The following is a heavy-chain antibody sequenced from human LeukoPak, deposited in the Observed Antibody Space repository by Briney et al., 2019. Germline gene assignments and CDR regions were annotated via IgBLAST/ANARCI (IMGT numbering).Heavy chain of an antibody. CDR3: ARDLGGGRDGYNRDY. J-gene: IGHJ4*02. Sequence: WASVKVSCKASGYTFTGYYMHWVRQAPGQGLEWMGWINPNSGGTNYAQKFQGRVTMTRDTSISTAYMELSRLRSDDTAVYYCARDLGGGRDGYNRDYWGQGTLVTVSS. V-gene: IGHV1-2*02. CDR2: INPNSGGT. D-gene: IGHD5-24*01. CDR1: GYTFTGYY.